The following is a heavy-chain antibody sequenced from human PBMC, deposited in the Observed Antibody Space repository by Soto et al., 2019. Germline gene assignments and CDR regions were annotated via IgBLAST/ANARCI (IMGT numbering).Heavy chain of an antibody. J-gene: IGHJ6*02. V-gene: IGHV4-31*03. CDR2: IYYSGST. CDR3: ARDRRYSSGWYLPYGMDV. D-gene: IGHD6-19*01. Sequence: LTCTVSGGSISSGGYYWSWIRQHPGKGLEWIGYIYYSGSTYYNPSLKSRVTISVDTSKNQFSLKLSSVTAADTAVYYCARDRRYSSGWYLPYGMDVWGQGTTVTVSS. CDR1: GGSISSGGYY.